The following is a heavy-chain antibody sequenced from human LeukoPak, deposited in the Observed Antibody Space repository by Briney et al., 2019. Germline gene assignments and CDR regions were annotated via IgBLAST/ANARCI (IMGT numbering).Heavy chain of an antibody. J-gene: IGHJ4*02. V-gene: IGHV1-2*02. CDR2: INPNGGGT. D-gene: IGHD1-14*01. Sequence: ASVKVSCKASGYTFTGYYIHWVRQAPGQGLEWMGWINPNGGGTNYAQKFQGRVTMTRDTSLSTAYVELNRLTFDDTALYYCAGGITGGDFWGQGTLVTVSS. CDR3: AGGITGGDF. CDR1: GYTFTGYY.